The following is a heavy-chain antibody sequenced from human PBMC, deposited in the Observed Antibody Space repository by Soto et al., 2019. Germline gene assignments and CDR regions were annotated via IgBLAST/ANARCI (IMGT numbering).Heavy chain of an antibody. Sequence: PSETLSLTCAVSGYSISSSNWWGWIRQPPGKGLEWIGYIYYSGTTYYNPSLKSRVTMSVDTSKNTLYLQMNSLRAEDTAVYYCAKYEKLGEAYPYYFDYWGQGTLVTVSS. CDR3: AKYEKLGEAYPYYFDY. CDR2: IYYSGTT. J-gene: IGHJ4*02. CDR1: GYSISSSNW. V-gene: IGHV4-28*01. D-gene: IGHD3-10*01.